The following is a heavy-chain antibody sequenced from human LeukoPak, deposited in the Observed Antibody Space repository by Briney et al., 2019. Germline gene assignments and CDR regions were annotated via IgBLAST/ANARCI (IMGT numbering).Heavy chain of an antibody. Sequence: ASVKVSCKASGGTFSSYAISWVRQAPGQGLEWMGRIIPILGIANYAQKFQGRVTITADKSTSTAYMELSSLRSEDTAVYYCARGVAESGWKSAFDIWGQGTMVTVSS. J-gene: IGHJ3*02. CDR2: IIPILGIA. D-gene: IGHD6-19*01. V-gene: IGHV1-69*04. CDR1: GGTFSSYA. CDR3: ARGVAESGWKSAFDI.